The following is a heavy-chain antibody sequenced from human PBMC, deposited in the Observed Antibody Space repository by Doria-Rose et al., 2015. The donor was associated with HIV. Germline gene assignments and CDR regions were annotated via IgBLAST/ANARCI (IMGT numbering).Heavy chain of an antibody. CDR1: GGSFSGYY. CDR2: INHSGST. Sequence: QVQLVESGAGLVKPSETLSLTCAVFGGSFSGYYWSWIRQPPGKGLEWIGEINHSGSTNYKPSLKSRVTISLDTSKTLFSLKLSSVTAADTAVYYCARGLLRGGWNDVDYYYGMDVWGQGTTVTVSS. V-gene: IGHV4-34*01. CDR3: ARGLLRGGWNDVDYYYGMDV. D-gene: IGHD1-1*01. J-gene: IGHJ6*02.